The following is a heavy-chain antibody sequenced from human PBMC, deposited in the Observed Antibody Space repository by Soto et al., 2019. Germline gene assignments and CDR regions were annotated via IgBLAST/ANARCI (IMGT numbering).Heavy chain of an antibody. D-gene: IGHD3-16*02. V-gene: IGHV1-8*01. CDR3: ARGPYKNDAYDYIWGSYRYTVYFDY. CDR1: GYTFTSYD. J-gene: IGHJ4*02. Sequence: GASVKVSCKASGYTFTSYDINWVRQATGQGLEWMGWMNPNSGNTGYAQKFQGRVTMTRNTSISTAYMELSSLRSEDTAVYYCARGPYKNDAYDYIWGSYRYTVYFDYWGQGTLVTVSS. CDR2: MNPNSGNT.